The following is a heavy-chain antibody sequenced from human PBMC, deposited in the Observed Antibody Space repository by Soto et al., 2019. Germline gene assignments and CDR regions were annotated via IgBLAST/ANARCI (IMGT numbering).Heavy chain of an antibody. CDR3: GRAFGTAAGGNLDY. CDR1: GDTVYSNTAA. J-gene: IGHJ4*02. V-gene: IGHV6-1*01. CDR2: AFYRSKWYY. Sequence: SQTLSLTCVISGDTVYSNTAAWNWIRQSPSRGLEWLGRAFYRSKWYYDYAVFVKSRITINADTSKNQVSLQLNSVTPDDTAVYCCGRAFGTAAGGNLDYWGQGTLVTVSS. D-gene: IGHD6-13*01.